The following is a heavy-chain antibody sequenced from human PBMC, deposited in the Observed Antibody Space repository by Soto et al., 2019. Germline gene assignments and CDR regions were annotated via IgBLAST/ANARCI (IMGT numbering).Heavy chain of an antibody. V-gene: IGHV1-69*12. CDR1: GGTFSSYT. CDR2: IIPICGTA. CDR3: ARGNHRWLQLWYFDL. D-gene: IGHD5-12*01. Sequence: QVQLVQSGAEVKKPGSSVTVSCKASGGTFSSYTISWVRQAPGQGLEWVGGIIPICGTANYAEKFEGRVTITADDSTSRGDMEWSSLRSEDTAVYYCARGNHRWLQLWYFDLWGRGTLVTVSS. J-gene: IGHJ2*01.